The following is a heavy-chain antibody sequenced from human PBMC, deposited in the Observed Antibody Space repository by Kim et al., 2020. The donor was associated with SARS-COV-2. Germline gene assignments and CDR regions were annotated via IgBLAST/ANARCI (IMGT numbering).Heavy chain of an antibody. CDR1: GYSFTSYW. V-gene: IGHV5-51*01. CDR2: IYPGDSDT. D-gene: IGHD2-15*01. J-gene: IGHJ4*02. CDR3: ARHDSARIVVVAGGIDY. Sequence: GESLKISCKGSGYSFTSYWIGWVRQMPGKGLEWMGIIYPGDSDTRYSPSFQGQVTISADKSISTAYLQWSSLKASDTAMYYCARHDSARIVVVAGGIDYWGQGTLVTVSS.